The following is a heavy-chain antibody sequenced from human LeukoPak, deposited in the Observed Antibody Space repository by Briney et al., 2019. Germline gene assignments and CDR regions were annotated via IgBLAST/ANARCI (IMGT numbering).Heavy chain of an antibody. V-gene: IGHV3-30-3*01. CDR1: GFTLSSYA. J-gene: IGHJ6*03. D-gene: IGHD1-7*01. CDR2: ISYDGNNK. CDR3: ARVGVIGTTRYYYMDV. Sequence: GRSLRLSCAASGFTLSSYAMHWVRQAPGKGLEWVAAISYDGNNKYYADSVKGRFTISRDNSKNTLYVQMNSLRAEDTAVYYCARVGVIGTTRYYYMDVWGKGTTVTVSS.